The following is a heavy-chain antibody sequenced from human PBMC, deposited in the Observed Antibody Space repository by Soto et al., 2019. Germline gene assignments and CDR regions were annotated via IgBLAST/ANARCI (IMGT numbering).Heavy chain of an antibody. Sequence: GGSLRLSCAASGFTFSNAWMSWVRQAPGKGLEWVGRIKSKTDGGTTDYAAPVKGRFTISRDDSKNTLYLQMNSLKTEDTAVYYCTTDQYDILTGYIFDYWGQGTLVTVSS. V-gene: IGHV3-15*01. CDR1: GFTFSNAW. D-gene: IGHD3-9*01. CDR2: IKSKTDGGTT. J-gene: IGHJ4*02. CDR3: TTDQYDILTGYIFDY.